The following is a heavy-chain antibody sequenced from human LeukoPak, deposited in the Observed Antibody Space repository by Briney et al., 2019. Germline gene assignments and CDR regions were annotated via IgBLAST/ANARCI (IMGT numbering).Heavy chain of an antibody. J-gene: IGHJ4*02. Sequence: PSETLSLTCTVSGGSISSSSYYWGWIRQPPGKGLEWIGRISYSGSTYYNPSLKSRVTISVDTSKNQFSLKLSSVTAADTAVYYCARDTRPYSTDWYGSDSWGQGTLVTVSS. D-gene: IGHD6-13*01. CDR2: ISYSGST. CDR3: ARDTRPYSTDWYGSDS. CDR1: GGSISSSSYY. V-gene: IGHV4-39*02.